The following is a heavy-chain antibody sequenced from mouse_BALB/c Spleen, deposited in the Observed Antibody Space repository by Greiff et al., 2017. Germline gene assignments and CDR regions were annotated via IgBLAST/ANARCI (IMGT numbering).Heavy chain of an antibody. CDR1: GFTFSSYT. J-gene: IGHJ4*01. V-gene: IGHV5-6-4*01. D-gene: IGHD1-1*01. CDR3: TRIPNYYGSSYYAMDY. Sequence: EVQLVESGGGLVKPGGSLKLSCAASGFTFSSYTMSWVRQTPEKRLEWVATISSGGSYTYYPDSVKGRFTISRDNAKNTLYLQMSSLKSEDTAMYYCTRIPNYYGSSYYAMDYWGQGTSVTVSS. CDR2: ISSGGSYT.